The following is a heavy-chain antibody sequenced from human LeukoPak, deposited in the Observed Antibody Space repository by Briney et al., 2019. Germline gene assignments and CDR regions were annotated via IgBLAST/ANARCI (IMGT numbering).Heavy chain of an antibody. V-gene: IGHV3-53*01. CDR1: GFTVNSNY. D-gene: IGHD2-15*01. CDR2: IYSGGST. CDR3: AKSCDCSGGSCYICH. Sequence: GGSLRLSCAVSGFTVNSNYMTWVRQAPGKGLEWVSVIYSGGSTYYADSVKGRFTISRDNSKNTLYLQMNSLRAEDTAVYYCAKSCDCSGGSCYICHWGQGTLVTVSS. J-gene: IGHJ4*02.